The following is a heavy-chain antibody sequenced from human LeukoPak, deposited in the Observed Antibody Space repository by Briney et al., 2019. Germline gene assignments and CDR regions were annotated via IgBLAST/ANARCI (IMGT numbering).Heavy chain of an antibody. J-gene: IGHJ4*02. CDR1: GYTFTGYY. CDR3: AREGVAGTGSYYFDY. D-gene: IGHD6-19*01. Sequence: ASVKVSCKASGYTFTGYYMHWVRQAPGLGLEWMGWINPNSGGTNYAQKFQGRVTMTRDTSISTAYMELSRLRSDDTAVYYCAREGVAGTGSYYFDYWGQGTLVTVSS. V-gene: IGHV1-2*02. CDR2: INPNSGGT.